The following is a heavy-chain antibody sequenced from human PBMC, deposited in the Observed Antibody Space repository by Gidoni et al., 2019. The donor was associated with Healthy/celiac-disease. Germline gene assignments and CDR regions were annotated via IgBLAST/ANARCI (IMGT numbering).Heavy chain of an antibody. V-gene: IGHV4-61*02. CDR3: ARETAYYDFWSGSNYYYYYMDV. J-gene: IGHJ6*03. Sequence: QVQLQESGPGLVKPSQTLSLTCTVSGGSISSGSYYWSWIRQPAGKGLEWIGRIYTSGSTNYNPSLKSRVTMSVDTSKNQFSLKLSSVTAADTAVYYCARETAYYDFWSGSNYYYYYMDVWGKGTTVTVSS. D-gene: IGHD3-3*01. CDR2: IYTSGST. CDR1: GGSISSGSYY.